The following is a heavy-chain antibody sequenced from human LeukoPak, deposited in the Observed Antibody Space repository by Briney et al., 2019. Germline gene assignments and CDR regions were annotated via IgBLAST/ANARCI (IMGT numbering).Heavy chain of an antibody. J-gene: IGHJ4*02. V-gene: IGHV1-18*01. CDR2: IRSYNSNT. D-gene: IGHD6-13*01. CDR3: ARDLGHRIAAAGPNLDY. Sequence: GSLKLSCKASGYTLTNYGISWVRQAPGQGLEWMGWIRSYNSNTNYEQKFQGRVTMTTDTSTSTAYMELRSLRSDDTAVYYCARDLGHRIAAAGPNLDYWGQGTLVTVSS. CDR1: GYTLTNYG.